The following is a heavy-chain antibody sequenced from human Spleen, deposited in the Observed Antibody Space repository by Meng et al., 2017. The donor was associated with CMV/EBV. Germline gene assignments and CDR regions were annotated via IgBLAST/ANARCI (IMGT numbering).Heavy chain of an antibody. CDR3: ARVFEVSGGAFDI. D-gene: IGHD3-3*01. CDR1: RDSILSY. V-gene: IGHV4-59*01. J-gene: IGHJ3*02. Sequence: SETLSLTCTVSRDSILSYWAWIRQSPGKGLEWIGYIYYSGSTNYNPSLKSRVTISVDTSKNQSSLKLSSVTAADTAVYYCARVFEVSGGAFDIWGQGTMVTVSS. CDR2: IYYSGST.